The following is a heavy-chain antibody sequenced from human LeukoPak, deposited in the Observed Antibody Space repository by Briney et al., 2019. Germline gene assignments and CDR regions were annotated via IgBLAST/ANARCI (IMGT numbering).Heavy chain of an antibody. Sequence: SETLSLTCSVSGGSISSSSYYWGWIRQPPRKGLEWIGSIYYSGSTYYNPSLKSRVTISVDTSKNQFSLKLSSVTAADTAVYYCASIFGEGFVMPNYWGQGTLVTVSS. D-gene: IGHD3-10*02. CDR2: IYYSGST. CDR3: ASIFGEGFVMPNY. CDR1: GGSISSSSYY. V-gene: IGHV4-39*07. J-gene: IGHJ4*02.